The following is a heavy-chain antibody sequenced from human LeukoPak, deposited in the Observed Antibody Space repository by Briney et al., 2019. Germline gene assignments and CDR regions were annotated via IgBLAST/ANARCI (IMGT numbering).Heavy chain of an antibody. CDR2: ISSSSSYI. Sequence: IPGGSLRLSCAASGFTFSSYSMNWVRQAPGKGLEWVSSISSSSSYIYYADSVKGRFTISRDNAKNSLYLQMNSLRAEDTAVYYCARDGRIPAAGGYWGQGTLVTVSS. V-gene: IGHV3-21*01. CDR1: GFTFSSYS. J-gene: IGHJ4*02. CDR3: ARDGRIPAAGGY. D-gene: IGHD1-1*01.